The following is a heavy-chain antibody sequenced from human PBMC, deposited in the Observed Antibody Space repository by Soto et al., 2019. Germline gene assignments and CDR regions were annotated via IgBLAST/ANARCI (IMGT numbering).Heavy chain of an antibody. CDR3: AREAPAYSSGLPIY. CDR2: IYYSGST. CDR1: GGSISSGGYY. V-gene: IGHV4-31*03. D-gene: IGHD6-19*01. Sequence: SETLSLTCTVSGGSISSGGYYWSWIRQHPGKGLEWIGYIYYSGSTYYNPSLKSRVTISVDTSKNQFSLKLSSVTAADTAVYYCAREAPAYSSGLPIYWGQGTLVTVSS. J-gene: IGHJ4*02.